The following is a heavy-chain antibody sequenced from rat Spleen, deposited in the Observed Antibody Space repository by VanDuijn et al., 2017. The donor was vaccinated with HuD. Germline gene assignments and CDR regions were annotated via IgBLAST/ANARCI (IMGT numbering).Heavy chain of an antibody. CDR3: ARKAIRGFDY. Sequence: VQMKESGPGLVKPSQSLSLICSVTGYTITSGYDWSWIRKFPGNKMEWMGYISYIGSTKYNPSLKSRISITRDTSKNQFFLQLNSVTTEDTATYYCARKAIRGFDYWGQGVMVTVSS. J-gene: IGHJ2*01. CDR1: GYTITSGY. D-gene: IGHD4-3*01. V-gene: IGHV3-4*01. CDR2: ISYIGST.